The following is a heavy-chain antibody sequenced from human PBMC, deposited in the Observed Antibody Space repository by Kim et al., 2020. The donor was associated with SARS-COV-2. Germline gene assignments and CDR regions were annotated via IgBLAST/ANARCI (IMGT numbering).Heavy chain of an antibody. CDR1: GGSISSGGYY. V-gene: IGHV4-31*03. CDR3: ARVSPNDYSTTIDY. CDR2: IYYSGST. D-gene: IGHD4-4*01. Sequence: SETLSLTCTVSGGSISSGGYYWSWIRQHPGKGLEWIGYIYYSGSTYYNPSLKSRVTISVDTSKNQFSLKLSSVTAADTAVYYCARVSPNDYSTTIDYWGRGTLVTVSS. J-gene: IGHJ4*02.